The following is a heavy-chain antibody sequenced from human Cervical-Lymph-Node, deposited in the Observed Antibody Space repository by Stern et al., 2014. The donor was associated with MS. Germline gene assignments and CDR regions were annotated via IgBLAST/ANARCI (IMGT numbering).Heavy chain of an antibody. J-gene: IGHJ4*02. Sequence: VQLVQSGTKMQKPGASVRVSCKASGYTFTAFFIHWVRQVPGQGLAWMGRLNPNSDDPTYAQNFQDRVTLTRDTSIGTAYLELSRLTSADTAVYYCAREATRIVVGIDYWGQGTQVTVSS. CDR2: LNPNSDDP. D-gene: IGHD3-22*01. CDR1: GYTFTAFF. V-gene: IGHV1-2*06. CDR3: AREATRIVVGIDY.